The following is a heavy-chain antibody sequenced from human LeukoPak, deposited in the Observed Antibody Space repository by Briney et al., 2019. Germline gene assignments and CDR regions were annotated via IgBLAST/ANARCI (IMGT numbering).Heavy chain of an antibody. J-gene: IGHJ4*02. CDR3: ARSYYDSSGYLYYFDY. CDR1: GFTFSSYS. D-gene: IGHD3-22*01. V-gene: IGHV3-21*01. Sequence: GGSLRLSCAASGFTFSSYSMNRVRQAPGKGLEWVSSISSSSSYIYYADSVKGRFTISRDNAKNSLCLQMNSLRAEDTAVYYCARSYYDSSGYLYYFDYWGQGTLVTVSS. CDR2: ISSSSSYI.